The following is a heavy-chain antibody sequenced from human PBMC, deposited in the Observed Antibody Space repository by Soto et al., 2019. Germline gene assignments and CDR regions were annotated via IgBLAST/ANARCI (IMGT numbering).Heavy chain of an antibody. D-gene: IGHD3-10*01. CDR2: IIPIFGTA. CDR3: ARDGAMVRGTSTDDY. Sequence: QVQLVQSGAEVKKPGSSLKVSCKPSGGTFSSYPISWVRQAPGQGLEWMGGIIPIFGTANYAQKFQGRVTITADESTSTAYMELSSLRSEDTAVYYCARDGAMVRGTSTDDYWGQGTLVTVSS. CDR1: GGTFSSYP. V-gene: IGHV1-69*01. J-gene: IGHJ4*02.